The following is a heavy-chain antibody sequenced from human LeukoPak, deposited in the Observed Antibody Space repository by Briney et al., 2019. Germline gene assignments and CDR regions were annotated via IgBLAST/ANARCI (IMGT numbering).Heavy chain of an antibody. Sequence: GGSLRLSCAASGFTFSSYHMNWVRQAPGRGLEWLSYISVGSNNVFYADSVKGRFTISRDNADNSLYLQMNTLRAKDTAVYYCVRDDTVTGHFDYRGQGTLVTVSS. CDR3: VRDDTVTGHFDY. J-gene: IGHJ4*02. CDR2: ISVGSNNV. V-gene: IGHV3-48*01. D-gene: IGHD4-11*01. CDR1: GFTFSSYH.